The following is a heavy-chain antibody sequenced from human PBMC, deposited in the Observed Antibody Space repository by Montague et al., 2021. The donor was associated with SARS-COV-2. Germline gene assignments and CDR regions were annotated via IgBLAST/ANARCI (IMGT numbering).Heavy chain of an antibody. J-gene: IGHJ2*01. CDR1: GDSISRNSYY. D-gene: IGHD2/OR15-2a*01. Sequence: SKTLSLTCTVSGDSISRNSYYWGWIRQPPGKGLEWIGSMPYSGSTYHNPSLKSRVSISVDTSKNQFSLKLSSMTAADTAVYYCAKSAWHNWYFDIWGRGTLVTVSS. CDR2: MPYSGST. V-gene: IGHV4-39*01. CDR3: AKSAWHNWYFDI.